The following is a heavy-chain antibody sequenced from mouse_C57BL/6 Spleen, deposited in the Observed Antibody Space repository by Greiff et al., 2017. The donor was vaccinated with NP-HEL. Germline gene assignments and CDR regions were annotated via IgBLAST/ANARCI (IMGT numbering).Heavy chain of an antibody. CDR3: ARGGAAQAPAY. CDR2: IYPGSGST. Sequence: VKLQQPGAELVKPGASVKMSCKASGYTFTSYWITWVKQRPGQGLEWIGDIYPGSGSTNYNEKFKSKATLTVDTSSSTAYMQLSSLTSEDSAVYYCARGGAAQAPAYWGQGTLVTVSA. V-gene: IGHV1-55*01. J-gene: IGHJ3*01. D-gene: IGHD3-2*02. CDR1: GYTFTSYW.